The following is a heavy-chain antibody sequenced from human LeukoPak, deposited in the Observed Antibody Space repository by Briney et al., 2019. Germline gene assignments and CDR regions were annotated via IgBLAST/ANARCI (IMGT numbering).Heavy chain of an antibody. D-gene: IGHD6-19*01. V-gene: IGHV3-49*04. CDR2: IRSKAYGGTT. CDR1: GFTFGDYA. Sequence: GGSLRLSCTASGFTFGDYAMSWVRQAPGKGLEWVGFIRSKAYGGTTEYAASVKGRFTISRDDSKSIAYLQMNSLKTEDTAVYYCTRVQTAEQWLIEGLYYFDYWGQGTLVTVSS. J-gene: IGHJ4*02. CDR3: TRVQTAEQWLIEGLYYFDY.